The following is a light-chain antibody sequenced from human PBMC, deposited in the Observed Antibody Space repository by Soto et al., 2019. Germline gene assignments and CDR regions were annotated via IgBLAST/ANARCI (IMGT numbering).Light chain of an antibody. CDR1: SSDVGKYDR. CDR3: SSYTSTSRYV. J-gene: IGLJ1*01. Sequence: QSALTQPPSVSGSPGQSVTISCTGTSSDVGKYDRVSWYQQPPGTAPKLIIYEVTNRPSGVPARFSGSKSGNTASLTISGLQAEDEADNYCSSYTSTSRYVFGAGT. CDR2: EVT. V-gene: IGLV2-18*02.